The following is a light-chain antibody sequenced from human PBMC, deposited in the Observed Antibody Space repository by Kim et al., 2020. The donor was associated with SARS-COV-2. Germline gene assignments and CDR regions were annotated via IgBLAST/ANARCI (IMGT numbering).Light chain of an antibody. CDR3: QSYNRDNVL. CDR2: EDD. Sequence: GKTVPISCTRSSGSIDDNYVQWYQQRPGGVPTTVIYEDDQRPSGVSDRFSGSIDNSSNSASLTISGLRTEDEADYYCQSYNRDNVLFGGGTKVTVL. V-gene: IGLV6-57*03. CDR1: SGSIDDNY. J-gene: IGLJ2*01.